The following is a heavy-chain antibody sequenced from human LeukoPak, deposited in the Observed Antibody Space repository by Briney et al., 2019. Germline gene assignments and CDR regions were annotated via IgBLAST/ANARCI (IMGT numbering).Heavy chain of an antibody. J-gene: IGHJ4*02. CDR1: GFTFSSYG. D-gene: IGHD5-18*01. V-gene: IGHV3-30*18. CDR2: ISYDGSNK. Sequence: GGSLRLSCAASGFTFSSYGMHWVRQAPGKGLEWVAVISYDGSNKYYADSVKGRFTISRDNSKNTLYLQMNSLRAEDTAVCYCAKDLGYSYGYVADYWGQGTLVTVSS. CDR3: AKDLGYSYGYVADY.